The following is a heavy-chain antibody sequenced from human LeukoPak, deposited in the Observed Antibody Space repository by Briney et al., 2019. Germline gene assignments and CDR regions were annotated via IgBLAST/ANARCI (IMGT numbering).Heavy chain of an antibody. J-gene: IGHJ1*01. Sequence: GGSLRLSCAASGFSFSTYGMSWVRQAPGKGLEWVSAISGSGGSTNYADSVKGRFTISRDNAKNSLYLQMNSLRAEDTAVYYCARASRHYDILTGYSKAIPAEYFQHWGQGTLVTVSS. CDR3: ARASRHYDILTGYSKAIPAEYFQH. CDR2: ISGSGGST. CDR1: GFSFSTYG. D-gene: IGHD3-9*01. V-gene: IGHV3-23*01.